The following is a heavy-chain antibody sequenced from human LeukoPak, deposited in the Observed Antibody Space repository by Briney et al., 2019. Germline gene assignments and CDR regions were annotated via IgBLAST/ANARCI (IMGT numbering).Heavy chain of an antibody. CDR1: GGSISSGDYY. Sequence: SETLSLTCTVSGGSISSGDYYWGWIRQPPGKGLEWIGSIYYSGSTYYNPSLKSRVTISVDTSKSQFSLKLSSVTAADTAVYYCAREGYCSSTSCYNWFDPWGQGTLVTVSS. CDR3: AREGYCSSTSCYNWFDP. V-gene: IGHV4-39*02. CDR2: IYYSGST. D-gene: IGHD2-2*01. J-gene: IGHJ5*02.